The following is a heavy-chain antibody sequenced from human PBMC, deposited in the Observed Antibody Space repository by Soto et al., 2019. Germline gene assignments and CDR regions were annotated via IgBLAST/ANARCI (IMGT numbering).Heavy chain of an antibody. Sequence: SDTMSLTCAVYGGCFRGYYWSWIRKPPGKGLEWIGEINHSGSTNYNPSLKSRVTISVDTSKNQFSLKLSSVTAADTAVYYCARAPGYSSSPTNWFDPWGQGTLVTVSS. D-gene: IGHD6-6*01. J-gene: IGHJ5*02. CDR1: GGCFRGYY. V-gene: IGHV4-34*01. CDR3: ARAPGYSSSPTNWFDP. CDR2: INHSGST.